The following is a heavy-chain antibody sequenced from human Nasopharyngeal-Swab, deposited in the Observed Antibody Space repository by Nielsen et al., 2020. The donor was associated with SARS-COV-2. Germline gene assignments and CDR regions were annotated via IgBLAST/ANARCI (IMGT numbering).Heavy chain of an antibody. Sequence: GESLKISCAASGFTFSSYEMNWVRQASGKGLEWVGFIRSKAYGGTTEYAASVKGRFTISRDDSKSIAYLQMNSLKTEDTAVYYCTRVSPSGSYYRYENFDYWGQGTLVTVSS. CDR1: GFTFSSYE. CDR3: TRVSPSGSYYRYENFDY. D-gene: IGHD3-10*01. J-gene: IGHJ4*02. V-gene: IGHV3-49*04. CDR2: IRSKAYGGTT.